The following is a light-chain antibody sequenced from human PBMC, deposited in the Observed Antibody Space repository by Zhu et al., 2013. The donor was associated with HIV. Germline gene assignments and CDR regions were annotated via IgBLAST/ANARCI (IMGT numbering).Light chain of an antibody. Sequence: DIQMTQSPFTLSASVGDRVTITCRASQSISSWLAWYQQKPGKAPKLLIYAASSLQSGVPSRFSGSGSGTDFTLTISCLQSEDFATYYCQQYYTYLWTFGQGTKVEIK. CDR3: QQYYTYLWT. V-gene: IGKV1-5*01. J-gene: IGKJ1*01. CDR1: QSISSW. CDR2: AAS.